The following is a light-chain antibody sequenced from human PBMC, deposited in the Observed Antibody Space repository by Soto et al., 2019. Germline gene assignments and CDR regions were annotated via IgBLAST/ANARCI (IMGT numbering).Light chain of an antibody. Sequence: DVQMTQSPSTLSGSVGDRVTITCRASQTISSWLAWYQQKPGKAPKLLIYKASTLKSGVPSRFSGSGSGTEFTLTISSLQPDDFAIYYCQHYNSYSEAFGQGTNV. CDR1: QTISSW. V-gene: IGKV1-5*03. J-gene: IGKJ1*01. CDR2: KAS. CDR3: QHYNSYSEA.